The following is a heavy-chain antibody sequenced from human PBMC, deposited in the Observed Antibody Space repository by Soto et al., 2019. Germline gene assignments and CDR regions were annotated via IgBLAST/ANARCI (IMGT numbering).Heavy chain of an antibody. V-gene: IGHV5-51*01. CDR2: IYPGDSDT. Sequence: PGESLKISCKGSGYSFTSYWIGWVRQMPGKGLEWMGIIYPGDSDTRYSPTFQGQVTTSADKSISTAYLQWSSLKASDTAMYYCARLRFLEWLFFDYWGQGTLVTVSS. CDR1: GYSFTSYW. CDR3: ARLRFLEWLFFDY. D-gene: IGHD3-3*01. J-gene: IGHJ4*02.